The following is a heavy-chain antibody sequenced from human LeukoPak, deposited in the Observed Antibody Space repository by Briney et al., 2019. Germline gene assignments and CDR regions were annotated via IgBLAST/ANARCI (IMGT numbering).Heavy chain of an antibody. D-gene: IGHD5-18*01. J-gene: IGHJ4*02. CDR2: ISGSGGST. V-gene: IGHV3-23*01. CDR1: GFTFSSYA. Sequence: PGGSLRLSCAASGFTFSSYAMSWVRQAPGKGLEWVSAISGSGGSTYYADSVKGRFTISRDNSKNTLYLQMNSLRAEDTAVYYCEKDRYSYGYGPIDYWGQGTLVTVSS. CDR3: EKDRYSYGYGPIDY.